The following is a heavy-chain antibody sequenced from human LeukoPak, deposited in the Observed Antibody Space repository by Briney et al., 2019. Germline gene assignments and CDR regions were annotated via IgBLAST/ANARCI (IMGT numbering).Heavy chain of an antibody. J-gene: IGHJ5*02. CDR2: IYFSGST. V-gene: IGHV4-61*02. CDR1: GGSISSGSYY. Sequence: SETLSLTCTVSGGSISSGSYYWSWIRQPAGKGLEWIGRIYFSGSTNYNASLKSRVTISVDTSKNQFSLKVSSVTAADTAVYYCARESPIGSGYYGVGNWFDPRGQGTLVTVSS. D-gene: IGHD3-3*01. CDR3: ARESPIGSGYYGVGNWFDP.